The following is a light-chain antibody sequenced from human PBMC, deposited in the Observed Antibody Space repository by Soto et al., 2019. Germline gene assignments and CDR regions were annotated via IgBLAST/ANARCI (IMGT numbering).Light chain of an antibody. Sequence: AIRMTQSPSSLSASTGDRVTITCRASQGISSYLAWYQQKPGKDPKLLIYAASTLQSGVPSRFSGSGSGTDFTLTISCLQSEDFETYYCQQYYRPSDTTFGQGTKVEIK. V-gene: IGKV1-8*01. CDR2: AAS. CDR1: QGISSY. CDR3: QQYYRPSDTT. J-gene: IGKJ1*01.